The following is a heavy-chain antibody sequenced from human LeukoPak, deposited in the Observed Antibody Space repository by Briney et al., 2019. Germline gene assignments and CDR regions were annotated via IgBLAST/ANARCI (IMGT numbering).Heavy chain of an antibody. CDR3: ARDLKRGYSSGRYSWGTGSSNDY. J-gene: IGHJ4*02. Sequence: SVKVSCKASGGTFSSYAISWVRQAPGQGLEWMGGIIPIFGTANYAQKLQGRVTMTTDTSTSTAYMELRSLRSDDTAVYYCARDLKRGYSSGRYSWGTGSSNDYWGQGTLVTVSS. V-gene: IGHV1-69*05. CDR1: GGTFSSYA. CDR2: IIPIFGTA. D-gene: IGHD6-19*01.